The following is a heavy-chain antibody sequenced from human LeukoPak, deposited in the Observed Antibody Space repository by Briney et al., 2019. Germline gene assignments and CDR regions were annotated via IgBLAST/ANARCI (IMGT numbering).Heavy chain of an antibody. CDR1: GITFRNYW. V-gene: IGHV3-74*01. CDR2: IIQDSSAT. D-gene: IGHD4-11*01. J-gene: IGHJ4*02. CDR3: ATDDYRGLGY. Sequence: SGGSLRLSCAASGITFRNYWMHWVRQAPGKGLEWVSHIIQDSSATFYADSVKGRFTISRDNAKDTRYLQMNSLRAEDTAVYYCATDDYRGLGYWGQGTLVTVSS.